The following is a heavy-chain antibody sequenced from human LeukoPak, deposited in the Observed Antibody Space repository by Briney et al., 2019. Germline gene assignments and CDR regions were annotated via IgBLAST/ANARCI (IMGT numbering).Heavy chain of an antibody. V-gene: IGHV4-31*03. D-gene: IGHD4-17*01. CDR1: GGSISSGGYY. Sequence: PSETLSLTCTVSGGSISSGGYYWSWIRQHPGKGLEWIGYIYYSGFTYYNPTLKSRVTISLDTSKNQFSLKPSSVTAADTAVYYCARGTTVTTNFDYWGQGTLVTVSS. CDR2: IYYSGFT. J-gene: IGHJ4*02. CDR3: ARGTTVTTNFDY.